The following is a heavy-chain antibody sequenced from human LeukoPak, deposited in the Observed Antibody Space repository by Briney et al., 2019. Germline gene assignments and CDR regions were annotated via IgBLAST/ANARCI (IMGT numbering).Heavy chain of an antibody. CDR1: GFTFSSYA. Sequence: PGGSLRLSCAASGFTFSSYAMHWVRQAPGKGLEWVANINQDGSEIYYVDSVKGRFTISRDNAKNTLYVQMNSLRAEDTAVYYCARGAFGVYAFDIWGQGTMVTVSS. D-gene: IGHD3-3*01. CDR3: ARGAFGVYAFDI. V-gene: IGHV3-7*01. J-gene: IGHJ3*02. CDR2: INQDGSEI.